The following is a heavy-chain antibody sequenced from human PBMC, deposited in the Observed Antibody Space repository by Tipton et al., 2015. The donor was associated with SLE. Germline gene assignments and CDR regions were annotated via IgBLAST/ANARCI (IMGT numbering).Heavy chain of an antibody. V-gene: IGHV4-39*07. CDR3: ARDGDSTGRSYFQH. Sequence: TLSLTCTVSGDSMLNSRYYWVWIRQPPGKGLEWVGSISYSGSTYYNPSLKSRVSISIDTSKNQFSLKVTSVTAADTAVYYCARDGDSTGRSYFQHWGQGTLVTVSS. CDR2: ISYSGST. CDR1: GDSMLNSRYY. D-gene: IGHD3-22*01. J-gene: IGHJ1*01.